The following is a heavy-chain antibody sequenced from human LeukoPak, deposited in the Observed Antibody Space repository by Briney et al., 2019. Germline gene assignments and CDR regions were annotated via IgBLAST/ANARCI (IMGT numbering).Heavy chain of an antibody. CDR1: GFTFSSYG. CDR2: ISYDGSNK. D-gene: IGHD6-13*01. V-gene: IGHV3-30*18. CDR3: AKDRDSSTWSFFDF. J-gene: IGHJ4*02. Sequence: GGSLRLSCAASGFTFSSYGMHWVRQAPGKGLEWVAVISYDGSNKYYADSVKGRFTISRDNSKNTVYLQMDNLRPEDTAVYYCAKDRDSSTWSFFDFWGQGTLVTVSS.